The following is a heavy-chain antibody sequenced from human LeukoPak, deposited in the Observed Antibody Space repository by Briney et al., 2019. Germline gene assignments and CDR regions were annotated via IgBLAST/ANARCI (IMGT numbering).Heavy chain of an antibody. CDR1: GYTFTSYG. Sequence: ASVKVSCKASGYTFTSYGISWVRQAPGQGLEWMGWISAYNGNTNYAQKLQGRVTMTTDTSTSTAYMELRSLRSDDTAVYYCARDRDYGDYNTQDLFVYWGQGTLVTVSS. CDR3: ARDRDYGDYNTQDLFVY. V-gene: IGHV1-18*01. J-gene: IGHJ4*02. CDR2: ISAYNGNT. D-gene: IGHD4-17*01.